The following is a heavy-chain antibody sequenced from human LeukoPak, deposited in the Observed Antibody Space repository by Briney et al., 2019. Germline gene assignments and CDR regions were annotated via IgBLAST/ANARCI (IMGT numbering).Heavy chain of an antibody. CDR3: ARDRGTVTYSDY. Sequence: PGGSLRLPCAASGFTFSTYGMNWVRQAPGKGLEWVASIDSSGDYIYYADSLKGRFTISRDNAKNSLYLQMFSLRVEDTAVYFCARDRGTVTYSDYWGQGTLVTVSS. CDR2: IDSSGDYI. V-gene: IGHV3-21*01. J-gene: IGHJ4*02. D-gene: IGHD4-11*01. CDR1: GFTFSTYG.